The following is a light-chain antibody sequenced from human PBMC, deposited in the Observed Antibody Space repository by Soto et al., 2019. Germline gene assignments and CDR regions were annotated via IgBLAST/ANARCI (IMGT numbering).Light chain of an antibody. CDR2: GAS. Sequence: EIVMTQSPATLSVSPGERATLSCRASQSVSSNLAWYQQKPGQALRLLIYGASTRATGIPARFSGSGSGTEITLTISRLQSEDFAVYYCQQYNNWGTFGQGTKVEIK. J-gene: IGKJ1*01. CDR3: QQYNNWGT. V-gene: IGKV3-15*01. CDR1: QSVSSN.